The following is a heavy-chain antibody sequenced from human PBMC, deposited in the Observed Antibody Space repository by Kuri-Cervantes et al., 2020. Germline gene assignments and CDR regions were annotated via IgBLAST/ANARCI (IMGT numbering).Heavy chain of an antibody. V-gene: IGHV4-61*02. Sequence: SCTVSGGSISSGSYYWSWIRQPAGKGLEWIGRIYTSGSTNYNPSLKSRVTISVDKSKNQFSLKLSSVTAADTAVYYCASLWLVQVSGMDVWGQGTTVTVSS. J-gene: IGHJ6*02. CDR1: GGSISSGSYY. D-gene: IGHD6-19*01. CDR3: ASLWLVQVSGMDV. CDR2: IYTSGST.